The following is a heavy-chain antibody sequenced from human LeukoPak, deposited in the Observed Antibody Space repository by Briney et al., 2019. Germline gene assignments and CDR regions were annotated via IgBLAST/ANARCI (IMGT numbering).Heavy chain of an antibody. CDR2: ISGSGGST. Sequence: PGGSLRLSCAASGFTFSSYAMSWVRQAPGQGLEWVSAISGSGGSTYYADSVKGRFTISRDNSKNTLYVQMNSLRAEDTAVYYCAKSRVGATTLGYFDLWGRGTLVTVSS. D-gene: IGHD1-26*01. CDR1: GFTFSSYA. V-gene: IGHV3-23*01. J-gene: IGHJ2*01. CDR3: AKSRVGATTLGYFDL.